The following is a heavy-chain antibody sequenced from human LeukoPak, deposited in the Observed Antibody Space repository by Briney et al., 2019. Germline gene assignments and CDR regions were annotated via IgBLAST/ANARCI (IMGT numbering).Heavy chain of an antibody. CDR1: GGSISPYY. V-gene: IGHV4-59*01. CDR3: ARGGGSGRGNWFDR. J-gene: IGHJ5*02. Sequence: SETLSLTCTVSGGSISPYYWSWIRQPPGKGLEWIGYVYYSGSTNYNPSLKSRVTISVDTSKSQFSLKLTSVTAADTAVYYCARGGGSGRGNWFDRWGQGSLVSVSS. D-gene: IGHD3-10*01. CDR2: VYYSGST.